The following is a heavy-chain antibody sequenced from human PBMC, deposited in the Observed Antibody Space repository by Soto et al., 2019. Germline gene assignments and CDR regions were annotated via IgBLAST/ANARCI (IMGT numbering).Heavy chain of an antibody. CDR3: ASFSRMTDGYY. Sequence: EVHLVESGGGLVQPVGSLRLSCAASGFIFSSYAINWVRQAPGKGLEWVSYISGSGTTIYYADSVKGRFTISRDYAKNSLYLQMNSLRAEDTAVYYCASFSRMTDGYYWGQGTLVTVSS. CDR2: ISGSGTTI. J-gene: IGHJ4*02. V-gene: IGHV3-48*01. D-gene: IGHD3-22*01. CDR1: GFIFSSYA.